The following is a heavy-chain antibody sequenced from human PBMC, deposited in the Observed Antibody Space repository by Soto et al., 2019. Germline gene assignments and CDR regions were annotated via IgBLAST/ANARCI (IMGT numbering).Heavy chain of an antibody. J-gene: IGHJ4*02. CDR1: GGSISSSSYY. V-gene: IGHV4-39*02. D-gene: IGHD5-12*01. CDR3: ARPVIVATFEDSAYFDY. CDR2: IYYSGST. Sequence: SETLSLTCTVSGGSISSSSYYWGWIRQPPGKGLEWIGSIYYSGSTYYNPSLKSRVTISVDTSKNHFSLKLSSVTAADTAVYYCARPVIVATFEDSAYFDYWGQGTLVTVSS.